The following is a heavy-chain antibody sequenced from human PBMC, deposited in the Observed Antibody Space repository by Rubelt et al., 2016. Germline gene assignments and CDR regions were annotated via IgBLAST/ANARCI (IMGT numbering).Heavy chain of an antibody. CDR2: IYYTSSGTT. V-gene: IGHV4-39*01. J-gene: IGHJ5*02. Sequence: QLQLQESGPGLVKPSETLSLTCTVSGGSVISGYYWGWIRQPPGKGLEWIGTIYYTSSGTTYYNPSLKRRLTISVDTSKNQFSLNLTSVTATDTAGYYCVGPRQGDPQGWFDPWGQGILVTVSS. D-gene: IGHD1-26*01. CDR1: GGSVISGYY. CDR3: VGPRQGDPQGWFDP.